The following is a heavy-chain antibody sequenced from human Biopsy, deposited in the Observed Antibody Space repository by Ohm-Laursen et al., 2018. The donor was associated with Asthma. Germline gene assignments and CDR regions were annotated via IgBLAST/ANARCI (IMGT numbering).Heavy chain of an antibody. CDR1: GFPISNYG. V-gene: IGHV3-30*18. CDR3: AKDERAYYGSDSKYMQPVPLGD. D-gene: IGHD2-21*01. Sequence: SLRLSCTASGFPISNYGMHWVRQAPGKGLEWVAVMSYDDSQTRYTDPVKGRFTISRDKSDNTLYLQMNSLTAEDTAVYHCAKDERAYYGSDSKYMQPVPLGDWGQGTVVIVSA. CDR2: MSYDDSQT. J-gene: IGHJ4*02.